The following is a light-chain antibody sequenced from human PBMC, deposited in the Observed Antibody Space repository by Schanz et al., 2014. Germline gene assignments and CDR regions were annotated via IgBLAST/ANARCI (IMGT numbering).Light chain of an antibody. CDR3: QQYNTWPPKYT. Sequence: EIVMTQSPDTLSVSPGERATLSCRASQSVSSNLAWYQQKPGQAPRLLIYGASTRATGIPARFSGSGSGTXXXLTISSLQSEDXXXXXXQQYNTWPPKYTFGQGTKLESK. J-gene: IGKJ2*01. CDR1: QSVSSN. CDR2: GAS. V-gene: IGKV3-15*01.